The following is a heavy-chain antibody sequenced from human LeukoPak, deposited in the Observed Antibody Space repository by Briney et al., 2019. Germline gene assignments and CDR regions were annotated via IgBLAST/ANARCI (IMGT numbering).Heavy chain of an antibody. D-gene: IGHD3-16*01. Sequence: SETLSLTCAVYGGSFSGYYWSWIRQPPGKGLEWIGEINHSGSTYYNPSLKSRVTISVDTSKNQFSLKLSSVTAADTAVYYCARHYGPWGQGTLVTVSS. J-gene: IGHJ5*02. V-gene: IGHV4-34*01. CDR3: ARHYGP. CDR1: GGSFSGYY. CDR2: INHSGST.